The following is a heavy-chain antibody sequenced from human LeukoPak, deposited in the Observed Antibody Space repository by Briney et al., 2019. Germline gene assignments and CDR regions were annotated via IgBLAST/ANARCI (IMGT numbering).Heavy chain of an antibody. D-gene: IGHD4-17*01. V-gene: IGHV3-23*01. Sequence: GGSLRLSCAAPGLTFSNYAMTWVRQAPGKGLEWVSSIRGDGGGAVYTDSVKGRFTTSRDNSKNMLYLQMNSLRAEDTALYYCTKDPNGDYIGAFDPLGQGTLVTVSS. CDR2: IRGDGGGA. J-gene: IGHJ5*02. CDR3: TKDPNGDYIGAFDP. CDR1: GLTFSNYA.